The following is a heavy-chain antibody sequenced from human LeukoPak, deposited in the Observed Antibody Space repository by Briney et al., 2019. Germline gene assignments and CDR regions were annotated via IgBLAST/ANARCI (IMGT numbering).Heavy chain of an antibody. CDR2: IYYSGST. Sequence: SETLSLTCTVSGGSISSYYWSWIRQPPGKGLEWIGYIYYSGSTNYNPSLKSRVTISVDTSKNQFSLQLSSVTAADTAVYYCAREGGSYYGSGSVGAFDIWGQGTMVTVSS. CDR3: AREGGSYYGSGSVGAFDI. CDR1: GGSISSYY. J-gene: IGHJ3*02. D-gene: IGHD3-10*01. V-gene: IGHV4-59*01.